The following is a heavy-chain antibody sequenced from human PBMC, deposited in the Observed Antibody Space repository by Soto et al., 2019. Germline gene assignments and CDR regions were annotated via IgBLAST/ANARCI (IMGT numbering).Heavy chain of an antibody. J-gene: IGHJ5*02. D-gene: IGHD6-19*01. CDR2: VSGSGGTT. V-gene: IGHV3-23*01. CDR3: ARWTVETIVTSDWCNWFDP. Sequence: EVQLLESGGGLVQPGGSLRLSCAASGFTFSNYAMSWVRQAPGKGLEWVSAVSGSGGTTYYADSVRGRFTISRDKSKNTLYLQMNSLRAEDTAIYFCARWTVETIVTSDWCNWFDPWGQGTLVTVSS. CDR1: GFTFSNYA.